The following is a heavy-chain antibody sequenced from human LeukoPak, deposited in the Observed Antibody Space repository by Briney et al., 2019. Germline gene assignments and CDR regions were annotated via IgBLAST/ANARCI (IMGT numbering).Heavy chain of an antibody. J-gene: IGHJ4*02. Sequence: GGSLRLSCAASGFYFANYAMSWVRQAPWKGLEWVSATVGGGSPNTYHADSVKGRFTISRDNSKNTLFLQMNSLRAEDTAIYYCTKAPIVSCSGAFCYPFDSWGQGTLVTVSS. CDR3: TKAPIVSCSGAFCYPFDS. CDR2: TVGGGSPNT. V-gene: IGHV3-23*01. CDR1: GFYFANYA. D-gene: IGHD2-15*01.